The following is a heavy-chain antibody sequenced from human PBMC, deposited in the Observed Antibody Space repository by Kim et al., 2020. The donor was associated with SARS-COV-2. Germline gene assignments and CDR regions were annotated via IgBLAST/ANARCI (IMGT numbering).Heavy chain of an antibody. J-gene: IGHJ4*02. V-gene: IGHV1-18*01. CDR2: GKR. D-gene: IGHD3-9*01. Sequence: GKRKYNQKFQGRHTLTTDTSTNTAHMELRSLRSDDTAVYYCARFLAGSHDYWGQGTLVTVSS. CDR3: ARFLAGSHDY.